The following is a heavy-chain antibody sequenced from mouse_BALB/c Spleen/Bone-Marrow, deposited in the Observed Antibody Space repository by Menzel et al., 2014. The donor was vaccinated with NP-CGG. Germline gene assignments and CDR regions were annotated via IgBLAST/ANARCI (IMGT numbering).Heavy chain of an antibody. CDR2: IDPSDSYT. CDR3: TRGDYDWYFDV. V-gene: IGHV1S127*01. J-gene: IGHJ1*01. Sequence: QLQQSGAELVKPGASVKMSCKTSGYTFTSYWMHWVKQRPGQGLEWIGVIDPSDSYTSYNQKFKGKATLTVDTSSSXAYMQLGSLTSEDSAVYYCTRGDYDWYFDVWGAGTTVTVSS. D-gene: IGHD2-4*01. CDR1: GYTFTSYW.